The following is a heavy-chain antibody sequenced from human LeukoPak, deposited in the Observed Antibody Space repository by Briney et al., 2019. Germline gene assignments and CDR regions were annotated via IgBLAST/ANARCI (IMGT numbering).Heavy chain of an antibody. CDR2: INHSGST. V-gene: IGHV4-34*01. D-gene: IGHD3-16*02. J-gene: IGHJ3*02. CDR1: GGSFSGYY. Sequence: SETLSLTCAVYGGSFSGYYWSWIRQPPGKGREWIGEINHSGSTNYNPSLKSRVTISVDTSKNQFSLKLSSVTAADTAVYYCARTPRYDYIWGSYRYTGDSAFDIWGQGTMVTVSS. CDR3: ARTPRYDYIWGSYRYTGDSAFDI.